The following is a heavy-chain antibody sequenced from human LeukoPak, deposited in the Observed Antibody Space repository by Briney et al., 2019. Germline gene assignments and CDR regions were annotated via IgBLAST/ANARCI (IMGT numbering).Heavy chain of an antibody. CDR2: ISGTGGST. CDR3: ARDTAGAAGA. J-gene: IGHJ5*02. Sequence: QSGGSLRLSCAASGFTFSGYAMSWVRQAPGKGLEWVSAISGTGGSTYYADSVKGRFTISRDNSKNTLYLQMNSLRAEDTAVYYCARDTAGAAGAWGQGTLVTVSS. D-gene: IGHD1-14*01. CDR1: GFTFSGYA. V-gene: IGHV3-23*01.